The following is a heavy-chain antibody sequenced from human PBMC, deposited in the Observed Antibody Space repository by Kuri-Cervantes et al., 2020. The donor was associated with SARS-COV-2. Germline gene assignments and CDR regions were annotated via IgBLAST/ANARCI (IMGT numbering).Heavy chain of an antibody. CDR3: VRDAVVPAAMSYYYGMDV. D-gene: IGHD2-2*01. V-gene: IGHV4-59*01. CDR2: IYYSGST. CDR1: GGSFSGYY. J-gene: IGHJ6*02. Sequence: SQTLSLTCAVYGGSFSGYYWSWIRQPPGKGLEWIGYIYYSGSTNYNPSLKSRVTISVDTSKNQFSLKLSSVTAADTAVYYCVRDAVVPAAMSYYYGMDVWGQGTTVTVSS.